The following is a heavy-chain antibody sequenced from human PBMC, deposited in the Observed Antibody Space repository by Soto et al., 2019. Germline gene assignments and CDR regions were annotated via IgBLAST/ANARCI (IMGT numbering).Heavy chain of an antibody. CDR3: AREIAAAGISTRAFDI. V-gene: IGHV4-31*03. CDR2: IYYSGST. J-gene: IGHJ3*02. D-gene: IGHD6-13*01. CDR1: GGSISSGGYY. Sequence: QVQLQELGPGLVKPSQTLSLTCTVSGGSISSGGYYWSWIRQHPGKGLEWIGYIYYSGSTYYNPSLKSRVTISVDTSKNQFSLKLSSVTAADTAVYYCAREIAAAGISTRAFDIWGQGTMVTVSS.